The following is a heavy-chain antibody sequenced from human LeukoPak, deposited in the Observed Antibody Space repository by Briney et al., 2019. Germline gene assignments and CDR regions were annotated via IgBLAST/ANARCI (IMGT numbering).Heavy chain of an antibody. CDR1: GGSISSYY. Sequence: SETLSLTCTVSGGSISSYYWSWIRQPPGKGLEWIGYIYYSGSTNYNPSLKSRVTISVDTSKNQFSLKLSSVTAADTAVYYCVRAPTPEGDVWGKGTTVTVSS. V-gene: IGHV4-59*01. CDR2: IYYSGST. J-gene: IGHJ6*04. CDR3: VRAPTPEGDV.